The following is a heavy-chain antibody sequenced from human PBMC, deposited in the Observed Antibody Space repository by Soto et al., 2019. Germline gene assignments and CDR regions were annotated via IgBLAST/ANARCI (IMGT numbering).Heavy chain of an antibody. V-gene: IGHV3-30*03. J-gene: IGHJ6*02. Sequence: PGGSLRLSCAASGFTFSSYGMNWVRQAPGKGLEWVAVVSYDEITKYYADSVKGRFTISRDNAKNSLYLQMNSLRAEDTAVYYCARDRGYDAHDYYYNAMDVWGQGTAVTVSS. CDR3: ARDRGYDAHDYYYNAMDV. CDR2: VSYDEITK. D-gene: IGHD2-15*01. CDR1: GFTFSSYG.